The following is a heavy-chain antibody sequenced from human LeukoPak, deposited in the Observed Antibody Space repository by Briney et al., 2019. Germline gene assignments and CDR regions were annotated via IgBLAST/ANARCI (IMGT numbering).Heavy chain of an antibody. CDR1: GFTFSSYS. CDR3: AREYSSSSGRAFDI. Sequence: GGSLRLSCAASGFTFSSYSMNWVRQAAGKGLEWVSYISSSSATIYYADSVKGRFTISRDNAKNSLYLQMNSLRAEDTAVYYCAREYSSSSGRAFDIWGQGTMVTVSS. J-gene: IGHJ3*02. D-gene: IGHD6-6*01. V-gene: IGHV3-48*01. CDR2: ISSSSATI.